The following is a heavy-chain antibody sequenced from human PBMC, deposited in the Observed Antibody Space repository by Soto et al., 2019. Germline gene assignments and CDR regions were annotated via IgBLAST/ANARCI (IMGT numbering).Heavy chain of an antibody. CDR3: AKDKTAAGMGYFDY. CDR2: ISWNSGSI. V-gene: IGHV3-9*01. Sequence: PGGSLRLSCAASGFTFDDYAMHWVRQAPGKGLEWVSGISWNSGSIGYADSVKGRFTISRDNAKNSLYLQMNSLRAEDTALYYCAKDKTAAGMGYFDYWGQGTLVTVSS. J-gene: IGHJ4*02. CDR1: GFTFDDYA. D-gene: IGHD6-13*01.